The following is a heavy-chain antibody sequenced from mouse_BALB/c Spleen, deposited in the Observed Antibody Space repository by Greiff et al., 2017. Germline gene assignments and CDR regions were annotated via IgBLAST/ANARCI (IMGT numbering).Heavy chain of an antibody. Sequence: EVQGVESGPELVKPGASVKIPCKASGYTFTDYNMDWVKQSHGKSLEWIGDINPNNGGTIYNQKFKGKATLTVDKSSSTAYMELRSLTSEDTAVYYCARSLITTVVDYFDYWGQGTTLTVSS. V-gene: IGHV1-18*01. J-gene: IGHJ2*01. CDR3: ARSLITTVVDYFDY. CDR2: INPNNGGT. D-gene: IGHD1-1*01. CDR1: GYTFTDYN.